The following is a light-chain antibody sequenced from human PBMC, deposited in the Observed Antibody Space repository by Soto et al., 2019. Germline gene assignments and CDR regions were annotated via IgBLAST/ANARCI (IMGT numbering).Light chain of an antibody. J-gene: IGLJ2*01. V-gene: IGLV2-8*01. Sequence: QSVLTQPPSASGSPGQSVTISCTGTSSDVGGYNYVSWYQQHPGKAPKLMIYEVSKRPSGVPGRFSGSKSGNTASLAVSGLQAEDEADYYCSSYAGSNGVVFGGGTKLTVL. CDR2: EVS. CDR1: SSDVGGYNY. CDR3: SSYAGSNGVV.